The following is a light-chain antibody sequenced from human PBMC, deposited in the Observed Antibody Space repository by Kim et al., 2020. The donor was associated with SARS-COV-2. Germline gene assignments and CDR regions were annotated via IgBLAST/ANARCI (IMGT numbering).Light chain of an antibody. Sequence: ALGQTVRITCQGDSLRSFYASWYQKKPGQAPVLVIYGKNNRPSGIPDRFSGSSSGNTASLTITGAQAEDEADYYCNSRDSSGNHWVFGGGTQLTVL. CDR3: NSRDSSGNHWV. J-gene: IGLJ3*02. CDR2: GKN. CDR1: SLRSFY. V-gene: IGLV3-19*01.